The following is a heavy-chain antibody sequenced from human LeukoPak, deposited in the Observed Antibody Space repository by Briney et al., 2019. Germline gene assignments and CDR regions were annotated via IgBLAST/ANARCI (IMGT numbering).Heavy chain of an antibody. CDR2: INPNGGST. CDR1: GYTFTSYY. J-gene: IGHJ6*02. Sequence: ASVKVSCKASGYTFTSYYIHWVRQAPGQGLEWMGIINPNGGSTTYAQKFQGRVTMTRDTSTSTVYMDLNSLRSEDTAGYYCARGHDNSGYTAHPQRYYYYYGMDVWGQGTTVTVSS. D-gene: IGHD3-22*01. V-gene: IGHV1-46*01. CDR3: ARGHDNSGYTAHPQRYYYYYGMDV.